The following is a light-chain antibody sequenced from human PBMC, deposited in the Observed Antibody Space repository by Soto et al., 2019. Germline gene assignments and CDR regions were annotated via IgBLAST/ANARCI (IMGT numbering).Light chain of an antibody. J-gene: IGKJ4*01. V-gene: IGKV3-15*01. CDR1: QSVAGN. CDR3: QQSNNWPPLT. Sequence: EIVMTQSPATLSLSPGETDTLSCSASQSVAGNLAWYQQKPGQPPRLLIDGVSTRATGVPARFSGSGSETDFSLTISSLQIEDFALYYCQQSNNWPPLTFGGGTKVEIK. CDR2: GVS.